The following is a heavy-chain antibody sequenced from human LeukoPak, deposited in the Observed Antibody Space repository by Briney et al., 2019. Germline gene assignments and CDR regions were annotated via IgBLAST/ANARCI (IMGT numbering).Heavy chain of an antibody. D-gene: IGHD6-25*01. CDR2: MKSEKDGGTI. CDR3: TTGSAYSGLDH. Sequence: GGSLRLSCVVSGFPFSIGWMSWVRQAPGKGLDWVGRMKSEKDGGTIDYAAPVKGRFSISRDDSKKTLYLQMNSLKTEDTAVYYCTTGSAYSGLDHWGQGTQVTVS. CDR1: GFPFSIGW. J-gene: IGHJ4*02. V-gene: IGHV3-15*01.